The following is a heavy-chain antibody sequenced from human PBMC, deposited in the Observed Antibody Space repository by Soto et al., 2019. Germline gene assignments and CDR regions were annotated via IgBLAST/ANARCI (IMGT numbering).Heavy chain of an antibody. V-gene: IGHV3-23*01. J-gene: IGHJ2*01. D-gene: IGHD2-2*01. Sequence: GSLRLSCAASEFTFSTYAMTWVRQAPGRGLQWVATISDSGDITYYADSVKGRFTISRDNSRNTLYLQMNNLRAEDTAVYYCTALGIVVGYFDLWGRGTLVTVSS. CDR1: EFTFSTYA. CDR3: TALGIVVGYFDL. CDR2: ISDSGDIT.